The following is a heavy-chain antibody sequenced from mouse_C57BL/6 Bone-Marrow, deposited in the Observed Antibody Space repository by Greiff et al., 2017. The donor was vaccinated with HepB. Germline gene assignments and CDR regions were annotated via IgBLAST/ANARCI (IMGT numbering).Heavy chain of an antibody. V-gene: IGHV1-26*01. CDR3: ARRYGKGYYAMDY. J-gene: IGHJ4*01. CDR2: INPNNGGT. D-gene: IGHD2-10*02. CDR1: GYTFTDYY. Sequence: EVQLQQSGPELVKPGASVKISCKASGYTFTDYYMNWVKQSHGKSLEWIGDINPNNGGTSYNQKFKGKATLTVDKSSSTAYMELRSLTSEDSAVYYCARRYGKGYYAMDYWGQGTSVTVSS.